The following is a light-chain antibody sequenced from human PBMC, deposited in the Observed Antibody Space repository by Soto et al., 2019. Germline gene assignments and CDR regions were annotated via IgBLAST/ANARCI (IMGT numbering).Light chain of an antibody. V-gene: IGKV1-39*01. J-gene: IGKJ2*01. Sequence: DIQMTQSPSSLSPSVGDRVTITCRASQTISNYLNWYQQKPGKAPTLLIFTAASLQSGVPSRFSGSGSGTDFTLTISSLQPEDFATYYCQQSHSTPYTFGQGTRLEIK. CDR2: TAA. CDR1: QTISNY. CDR3: QQSHSTPYT.